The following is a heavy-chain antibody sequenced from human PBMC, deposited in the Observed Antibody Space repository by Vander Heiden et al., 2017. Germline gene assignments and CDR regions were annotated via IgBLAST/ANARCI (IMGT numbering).Heavy chain of an antibody. CDR3: AKDMEYSGSLLTD. J-gene: IGHJ4*02. Sequence: EVQLVESGGGLVQPGRSLRLSCAVSGFTFDDYAMHWVRQAPGKGLEWVSGISWNSGRIGYADSVKGRFTISRDNAKNSLYLQMNSLRAEDTALYYCAKDMEYSGSLLTDWGQGTLVTVSS. CDR1: GFTFDDYA. CDR2: ISWNSGRI. D-gene: IGHD1-26*01. V-gene: IGHV3-9*01.